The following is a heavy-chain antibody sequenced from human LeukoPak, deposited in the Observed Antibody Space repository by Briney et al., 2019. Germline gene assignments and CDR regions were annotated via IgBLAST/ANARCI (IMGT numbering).Heavy chain of an antibody. CDR1: GFTLSSYE. Sequence: PGGSLRLSCAASGFTLSSYEMNWVRQAPGKGLEGVPYISSGSTIYDADSVKGRFTISRDNAKNSLYLQMNSLRAEDTAVYYCARESIAVAGAPFDYWGQGTLVTVSS. CDR3: ARESIAVAGAPFDY. J-gene: IGHJ4*02. V-gene: IGHV3-48*03. D-gene: IGHD6-19*01. CDR2: ISSGSTI.